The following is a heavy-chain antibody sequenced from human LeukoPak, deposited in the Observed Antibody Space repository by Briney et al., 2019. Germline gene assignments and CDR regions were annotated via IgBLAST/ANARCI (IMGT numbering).Heavy chain of an antibody. Sequence: PGGSLRLSCAAAGFTFNNYAMSGGRQAAGRGLEGFSAVRGSGGSCYADSVKGRFTISRDNSKNTLYMKMNSLRAEDAAVYYCVACSSGSCYGDRFDPWGQGTLVTVSS. CDR3: VACSSGSCYGDRFDP. J-gene: IGHJ5*02. CDR2: VRGSGGS. D-gene: IGHD2-2*01. CDR1: GFTFNNYA. V-gene: IGHV3-23*01.